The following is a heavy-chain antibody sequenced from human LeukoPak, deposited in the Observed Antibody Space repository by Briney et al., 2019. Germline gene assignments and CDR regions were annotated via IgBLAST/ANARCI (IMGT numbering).Heavy chain of an antibody. Sequence: GASVKVSCRASGYTFTSYAMHWVRQAPGQRLEWMGWINAGSGNTKYSQKFQGRVTITSDTSASTAYMELSSLRSDDTAVYYCASERYYYDSSGYYHYYYYGMDVWGEGATVTVSS. CDR3: ASERYYYDSSGYYHYYYYGMDV. J-gene: IGHJ6*01. CDR1: GYTFTSYA. V-gene: IGHV1-3*01. D-gene: IGHD3-22*01. CDR2: INAGSGNT.